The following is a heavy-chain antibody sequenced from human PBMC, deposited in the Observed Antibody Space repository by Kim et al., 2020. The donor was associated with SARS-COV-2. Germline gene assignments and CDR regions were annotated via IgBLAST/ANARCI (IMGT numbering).Heavy chain of an antibody. CDR3: ARDQEDTAMSYDY. V-gene: IGHV1-18*01. J-gene: IGHJ4*02. Sequence: NYAPRLQGRVTMTQDTSTSTAYMELRGLRSDDTAVYYCARDQEDTAMSYDYWGQGTLVTVSS. D-gene: IGHD5-18*01.